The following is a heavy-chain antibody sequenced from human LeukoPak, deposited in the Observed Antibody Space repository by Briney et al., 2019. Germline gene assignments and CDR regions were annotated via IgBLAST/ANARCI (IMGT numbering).Heavy chain of an antibody. CDR2: IYTSGST. D-gene: IGHD3-3*01. V-gene: IGHV4-61*02. Sequence: KPSEALSLTCTVSGGSISSGSYYWSWIRQPAGKGLEWIGRIYTSGSTNYNPSLESRVTMSLDTSKNQFSLKLRSVTAADTAVYYCARVTIFGVVFDPWGQGTLVTVSS. CDR1: GGSISSGSYY. CDR3: ARVTIFGVVFDP. J-gene: IGHJ5*02.